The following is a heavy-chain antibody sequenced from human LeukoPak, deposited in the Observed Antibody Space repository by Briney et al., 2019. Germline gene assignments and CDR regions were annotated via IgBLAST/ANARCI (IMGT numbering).Heavy chain of an antibody. J-gene: IGHJ5*02. CDR2: IYHSGGT. CDR1: GYSISSGYY. V-gene: IGHV4-38-2*02. Sequence: SETLSLTCTVSGYSISSGYYWGWIRQPPGKGLEWIGSIYHSGGTYYNSSLKSRVTISVDTSKNQFSLKLSSVTAADTAVYYCARPVAGTMGWFDPWGQGTLVTVSS. D-gene: IGHD6-19*01. CDR3: ARPVAGTMGWFDP.